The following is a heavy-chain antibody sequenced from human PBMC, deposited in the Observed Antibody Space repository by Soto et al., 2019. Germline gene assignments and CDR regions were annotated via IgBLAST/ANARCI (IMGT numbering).Heavy chain of an antibody. CDR1: GYTFTSYA. V-gene: IGHV1-3*01. CDR3: AGSSIAARLSYYYYGMDF. Sequence: ASVKVSCKASGYTFTSYAMHWVRQAPGQRLEWIGWINAGNGNTKYSQKFQGRVTITRDTSASTAYMELSSLRSEDTAVYYCAGSSIAARLSYYYYGMDFWGQGNTVTVSS. J-gene: IGHJ6*02. CDR2: INAGNGNT. D-gene: IGHD6-6*01.